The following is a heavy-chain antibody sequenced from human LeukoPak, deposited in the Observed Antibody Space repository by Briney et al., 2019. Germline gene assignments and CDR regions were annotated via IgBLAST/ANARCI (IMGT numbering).Heavy chain of an antibody. V-gene: IGHV4-59*01. J-gene: IGHJ4*02. CDR3: ARGLIAARPNFDY. CDR1: GGSFSGYY. CDR2: IYYSGST. D-gene: IGHD6-6*01. Sequence: SETLSLTCAVYGGSFSGYYWSWIRQPPGKGLEWIGYIYYSGSTNYNPSLKSRVTISVDTSKNQFSLKLSSVTAADTAVYYCARGLIAARPNFDYWGQGTLVTVSS.